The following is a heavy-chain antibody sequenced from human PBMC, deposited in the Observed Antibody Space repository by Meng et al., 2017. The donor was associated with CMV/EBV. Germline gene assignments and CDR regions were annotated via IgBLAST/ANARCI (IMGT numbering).Heavy chain of an antibody. CDR1: GFTFSSYA. J-gene: IGHJ4*02. Sequence: AASGFTFSSYAMHWVRQAPGKGLEWVAVISYDGSNKYYADSVKGRFTISRDNSKNTLYLQMNSLRAEDTAVYYCARDLMVRGVINTYWGQGTLVTV. D-gene: IGHD3-10*01. CDR3: ARDLMVRGVINTY. V-gene: IGHV3-30-3*01. CDR2: ISYDGSNK.